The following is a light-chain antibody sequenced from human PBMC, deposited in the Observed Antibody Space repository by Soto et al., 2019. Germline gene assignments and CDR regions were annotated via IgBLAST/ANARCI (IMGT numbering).Light chain of an antibody. CDR1: QNIVSN. V-gene: IGKV3-15*01. J-gene: IGKJ4*01. CDR2: GAS. CDR3: LQYDKWPPRLT. Sequence: VLTQPPATVSVSPGEGATLSCRAIQNIVSNLAWYQQKSGQAPRLLIYGASNRATGVPAKFSGSGSGTEFTLTISSLQSEDFAVYYCLQYDKWPPRLTFGGGTKVDI.